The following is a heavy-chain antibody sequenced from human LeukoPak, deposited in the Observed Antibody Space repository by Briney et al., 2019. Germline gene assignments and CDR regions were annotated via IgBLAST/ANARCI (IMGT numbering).Heavy chain of an antibody. V-gene: IGHV4-59*01. D-gene: IGHD2-2*01. CDR2: IHYSGST. CDR1: GGSISSYY. J-gene: IGHJ6*02. Sequence: SETLSLTCTVSGGSISSYYWSWIRQPPGKGLEWIGYIHYSGSTNYNPSLKSRVTISVDTSKNQFSLKLSPVTAADTAVYYCARYHRSSTSCYPHYYGMDVWGQGTTVTVSS. CDR3: ARYHRSSTSCYPHYYGMDV.